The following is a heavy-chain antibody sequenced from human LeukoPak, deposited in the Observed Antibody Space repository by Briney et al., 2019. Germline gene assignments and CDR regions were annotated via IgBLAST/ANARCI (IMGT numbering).Heavy chain of an antibody. CDR3: ARDRFPSCYLCYYYYGMDV. V-gene: IGHV3-48*04. J-gene: IGHJ6*02. CDR2: ISSSSSTI. D-gene: IGHD2-2*01. Sequence: GGSLRLSCAASGFTFSSYSMNWVRQAPGKGLEWVSYISSSSSTIYYADSVKGRFTISRDNAKNSLYLQMNSLRAEDTAVYYCARDRFPSCYLCYYYYGMDVWGQGTTVTVSS. CDR1: GFTFSSYS.